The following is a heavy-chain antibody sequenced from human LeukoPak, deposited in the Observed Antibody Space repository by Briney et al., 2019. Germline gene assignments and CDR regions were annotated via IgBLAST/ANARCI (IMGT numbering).Heavy chain of an antibody. CDR3: ARDGGSHIYYYYMDV. CDR2: IYYSGST. V-gene: IGHV4-59*01. Sequence: PSETLSLTCTVSGCSISSYYWSWIRQPPGKGLEWIGYIYYSGSTNYYPSPKSRVTISVDPSKNQFSLKLSSVTAADTAVYYCARDGGSHIYYYYMDVWGKGTTVTISS. D-gene: IGHD3-16*01. CDR1: GCSISSYY. J-gene: IGHJ6*03.